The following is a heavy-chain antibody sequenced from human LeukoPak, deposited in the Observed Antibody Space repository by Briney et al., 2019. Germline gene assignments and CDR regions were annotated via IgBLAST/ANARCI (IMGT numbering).Heavy chain of an antibody. J-gene: IGHJ4*02. CDR3: ARGLAGSRSGVLDF. Sequence: GGSLGLSFAAPGFPFSDYSMNWVRRAPGKGLEWVSVIRSSWTYIYYADPVRRRYSIIRDNAKKSLGLQVNSQRAQDTAGYYCARGLAGSRSGVLDFGRQG. CDR1: GFPFSDYS. D-gene: IGHD3-10*01. CDR2: IRSSWTYI. V-gene: IGHV3-21*01.